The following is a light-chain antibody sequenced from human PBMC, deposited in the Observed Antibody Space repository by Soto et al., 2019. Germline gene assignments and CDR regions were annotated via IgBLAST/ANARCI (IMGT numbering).Light chain of an antibody. Sequence: DIQMTQSPSTLSASVGDRVTITCRASQSISSWLAWYRQKPGKAPKLLIYKASSLESGVPARFSGSGSGTEVPLTISRLQPDDFVTYYCQQDNSYCTFGQGTKVEIK. J-gene: IGKJ1*01. CDR3: QQDNSYCT. CDR2: KAS. CDR1: QSISSW. V-gene: IGKV1-5*03.